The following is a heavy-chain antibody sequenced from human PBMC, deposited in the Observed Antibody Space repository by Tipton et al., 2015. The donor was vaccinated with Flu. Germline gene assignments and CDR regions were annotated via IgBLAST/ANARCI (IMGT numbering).Heavy chain of an antibody. J-gene: IGHJ4*02. CDR3: ARGTPLWCGDLDY. V-gene: IGHV4-39*07. Sequence: TLSLTCAVSGGSVTRSSYYWGWIRQPPGKGLEGIGSIYYSGSTYYNPSLKSRVSISVDTSKNQFSLKLTAMTAADTAVYYCARGTPLWCGDLDYWGQGALVTVSS. D-gene: IGHD3-10*01. CDR2: IYYSGST. CDR1: GGSVTRSSYY.